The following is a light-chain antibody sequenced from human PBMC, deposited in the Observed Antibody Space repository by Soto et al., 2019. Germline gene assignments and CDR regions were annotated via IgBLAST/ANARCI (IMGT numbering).Light chain of an antibody. Sequence: EIVFTQSPGTLSFSPGERATLSCRASQSVSSSFLAWYQQKPGQAPRLLIYAASSRATGIPDRFSGSGSGTDFTLTISRLEPEDFAVYYCQQYGNSPQTLGQGTKVDIK. CDR2: AAS. CDR3: QQYGNSPQT. V-gene: IGKV3-20*01. J-gene: IGKJ1*01. CDR1: QSVSSSF.